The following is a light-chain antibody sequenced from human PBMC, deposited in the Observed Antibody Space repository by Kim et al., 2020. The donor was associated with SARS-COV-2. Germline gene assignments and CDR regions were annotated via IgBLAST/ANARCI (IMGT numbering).Light chain of an antibody. CDR3: CSRDTSGDHVL. V-gene: IGLV3-19*01. Sequence: LGQTGIITCQGDSLRNYFASWYQQKPGQAPLLVMYGGDNRPSGIPDRFSSSRSGSTASLTITASQPEDEADYYCCSRDTSGDHVLFGGGTKLTVL. J-gene: IGLJ3*02. CDR1: SLRNYF. CDR2: GGD.